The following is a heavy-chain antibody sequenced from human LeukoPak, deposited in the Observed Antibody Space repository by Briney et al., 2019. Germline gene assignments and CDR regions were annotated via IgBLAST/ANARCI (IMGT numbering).Heavy chain of an antibody. V-gene: IGHV3-21*01. CDR1: GFTFSSYS. Sequence: GGSLRLSCAASGFTFSSYSMNWVRQAPGKGLEWVSSISSSSSYIYYADSVKGRFTISRGNAKNSLYLRMNSLRAEDTAVYYCARVGSGYSFDYWGQGTLVTVSS. D-gene: IGHD5-18*01. J-gene: IGHJ4*02. CDR2: ISSSSSYI. CDR3: ARVGSGYSFDY.